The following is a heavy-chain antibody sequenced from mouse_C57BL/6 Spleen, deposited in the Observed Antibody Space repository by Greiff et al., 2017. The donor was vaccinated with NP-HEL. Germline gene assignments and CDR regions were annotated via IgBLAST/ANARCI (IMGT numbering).Heavy chain of an antibody. CDR3: ARQDYGRGFAY. J-gene: IGHJ3*01. CDR2: ISSGSSTI. V-gene: IGHV5-17*01. D-gene: IGHD1-1*01. CDR1: GFTFSDYG. Sequence: EVQLVESGGGLVKPGGSLKLSCAASGFTFSDYGMHWVRQAPEKGLEWVAYISSGSSTIYYADTVKGRFTISRDNAKNTLFLQMTSLRSEDTAMYYCARQDYGRGFAYWGQGTLVTVSA.